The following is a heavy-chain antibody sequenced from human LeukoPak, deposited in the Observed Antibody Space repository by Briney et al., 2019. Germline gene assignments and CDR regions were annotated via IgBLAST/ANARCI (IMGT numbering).Heavy chain of an antibody. V-gene: IGHV4-61*02. CDR3: ARGYQLLLFDY. D-gene: IGHD2-2*01. Sequence: SQTLSLTCTVSGGSISSGSYYWSWIRQPAGKGLEWIGRIYTSGSTNYNPSLKSRVTISVDTSKYQLSLKLSSVTAADTAVYYCARGYQLLLFDYWGQGTLVTVSS. CDR2: IYTSGST. J-gene: IGHJ4*02. CDR1: GGSISSGSYY.